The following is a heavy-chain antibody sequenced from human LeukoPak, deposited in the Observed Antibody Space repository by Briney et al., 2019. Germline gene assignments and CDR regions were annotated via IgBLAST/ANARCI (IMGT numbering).Heavy chain of an antibody. CDR2: IYHSGST. Sequence: RPSETLSLTCTVSGYSISSGYYWGWIRQPPGKGLEWIGSIYHSGSTYYNPSLKSRVTISVDTSKNQFSLKLSSVTAADTAVYYCAREVDDSSGYPFDYWGQGTLVTVSS. V-gene: IGHV4-38-2*02. J-gene: IGHJ4*02. CDR1: GYSISSGYY. D-gene: IGHD3-22*01. CDR3: AREVDDSSGYPFDY.